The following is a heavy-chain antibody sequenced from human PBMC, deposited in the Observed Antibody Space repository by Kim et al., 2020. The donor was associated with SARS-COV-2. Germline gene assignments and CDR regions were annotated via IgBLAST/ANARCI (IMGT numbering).Heavy chain of an antibody. V-gene: IGHV4-30-4*01. Sequence: SETLSLTCTVSGGSISSGDYYWSWIRQPPGKGLEWIGYIYYSGSTYYNPSLKSRVTISVDTSKNQFSLKLSSVTAADTAVYYCARAGLLWFGVNWFDPWGQGTLVTVSS. J-gene: IGHJ5*02. D-gene: IGHD3-10*01. CDR1: GGSISSGDYY. CDR3: ARAGLLWFGVNWFDP. CDR2: IYYSGST.